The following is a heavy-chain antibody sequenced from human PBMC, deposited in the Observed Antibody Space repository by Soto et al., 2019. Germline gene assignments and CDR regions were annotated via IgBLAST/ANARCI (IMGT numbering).Heavy chain of an antibody. D-gene: IGHD3-3*01. CDR1: GFTFSSYA. J-gene: IGHJ3*02. CDR2: ISGSGGST. Sequence: GGSLRLSCAASGFTFSSYAMSWVRQAPGKGLEWVSAISGSGGSTYYADSVKGRFTISRDNSKNTLYLQMNSLRAEDTAVYYCAKDKGYYDFWSGYYRTPIDASDIWGQGTMVTVSS. CDR3: AKDKGYYDFWSGYYRTPIDASDI. V-gene: IGHV3-23*01.